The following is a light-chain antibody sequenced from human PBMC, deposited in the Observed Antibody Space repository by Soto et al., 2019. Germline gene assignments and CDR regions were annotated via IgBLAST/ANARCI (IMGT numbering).Light chain of an antibody. J-gene: IGKJ1*01. Sequence: DIQMTQSPSTLSASVGDRVTITCRASQSISSWLAWYPQKPGKAPKLLIYDASSLESGVPSRFSGSGSGTEFTLTISRLQPAYFATYYCQPYNGYWGKFGQGTKVE. CDR1: QSISSW. CDR3: QPYNGYWGK. V-gene: IGKV1-5*01. CDR2: DAS.